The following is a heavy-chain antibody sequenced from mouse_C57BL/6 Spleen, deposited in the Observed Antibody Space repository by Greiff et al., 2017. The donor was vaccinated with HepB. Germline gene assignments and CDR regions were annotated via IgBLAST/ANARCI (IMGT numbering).Heavy chain of an antibody. V-gene: IGHV5-15*01. D-gene: IGHD2-4*01. CDR3: ARPPNYDYTWFAY. CDR1: GFTFSDYG. Sequence: EVKLMESGGGLVQPGGSLKLSCAASGFTFSDYGMAWVRQAPRKGPEWVAFISNLAYSIYYADTVTGRFTISRENAKNTLYLEMSSLRSEDTAMYYCARPPNYDYTWFAYWGQGTLVTVSA. CDR2: ISNLAYSI. J-gene: IGHJ3*01.